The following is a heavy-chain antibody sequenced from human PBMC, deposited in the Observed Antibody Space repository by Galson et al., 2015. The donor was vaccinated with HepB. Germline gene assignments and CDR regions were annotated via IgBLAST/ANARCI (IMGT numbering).Heavy chain of an antibody. J-gene: IGHJ4*02. CDR3: ARVDGAVGYYDFWSGPFDY. Sequence: SVKVSCKASGGTFSSYAISWVRQAPGQGLEWMGGIIPIFGTANYAQKFQDRVTITADESTSTAYMELSSLRSEDTAVCYCARVDGAVGYYDFWSGPFDYWGQGTLVTVSS. D-gene: IGHD3-3*01. CDR1: GGTFSSYA. V-gene: IGHV1-69*13. CDR2: IIPIFGTA.